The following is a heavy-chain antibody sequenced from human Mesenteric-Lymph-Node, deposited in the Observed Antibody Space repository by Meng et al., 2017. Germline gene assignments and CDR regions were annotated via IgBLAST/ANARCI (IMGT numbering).Heavy chain of an antibody. CDR3: QFHKTTNRGYSYGFLVWHFDY. D-gene: IGHD5-18*01. J-gene: IGHJ4*02. Sequence: GGSLRLSCAASGFTFSNAWMSWVRQAPGKGLEWVGRIKSKTDGGTTDYAAPVKGRFTISRDDSKNTLYLQMNSLKTEDTAVYYCQFHKTTNRGYSYGFLVWHFDYWGQGTLVTVSS. CDR1: GFTFSNAW. V-gene: IGHV3-15*01. CDR2: IKSKTDGGTT.